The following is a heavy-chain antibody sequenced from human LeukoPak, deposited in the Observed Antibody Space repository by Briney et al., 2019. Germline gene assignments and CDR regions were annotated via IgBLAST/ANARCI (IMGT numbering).Heavy chain of an antibody. Sequence: SETLSITCTVSGGSISSGSYYWSWIRQPAGKGLEWIGRIYTSGSTNYHPSLKSRVTISVDTSKNQFSLKLSSVTAADTAVYYCARDKTDYDILTDAGYFDYWGQGTLVTVSS. CDR3: ARDKTDYDILTDAGYFDY. J-gene: IGHJ4*02. D-gene: IGHD3-9*01. V-gene: IGHV4-61*02. CDR1: GGSISSGSYY. CDR2: IYTSGST.